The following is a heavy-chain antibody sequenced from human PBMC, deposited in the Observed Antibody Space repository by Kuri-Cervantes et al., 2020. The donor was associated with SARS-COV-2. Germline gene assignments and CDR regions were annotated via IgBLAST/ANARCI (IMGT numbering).Heavy chain of an antibody. CDR3: AREEGIAAAGPGDNYYYYMDV. CDR1: GYTFTGYY. J-gene: IGHJ6*03. Sequence: ASVKVSCKASGYTFTGYYMHWVRQAPGQRLEWMGWINPNSGGTNYAQKFQGRVTMTRDTSISTAYMELSRLRSDDTAVYYCAREEGIAAAGPGDNYYYYMDVWGKGTTVTVSS. V-gene: IGHV1-2*02. CDR2: INPNSGGT. D-gene: IGHD6-13*01.